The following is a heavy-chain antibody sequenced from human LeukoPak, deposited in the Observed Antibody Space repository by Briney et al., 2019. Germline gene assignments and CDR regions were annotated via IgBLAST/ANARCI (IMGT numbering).Heavy chain of an antibody. CDR1: DGSISSGSYY. CDR2: ISTSGST. Sequence: SQTLSLACTVSDGSISSGSYYWTWIRQPAGKGLEWIGRISTSGSTNYNPSLKSRVTISADTSKNQFSLKLNSVTAADTAVYNCARAAAAGLDSWGQGTLVTVSS. D-gene: IGHD6-13*01. J-gene: IGHJ4*02. CDR3: ARAAAAGLDS. V-gene: IGHV4-61*02.